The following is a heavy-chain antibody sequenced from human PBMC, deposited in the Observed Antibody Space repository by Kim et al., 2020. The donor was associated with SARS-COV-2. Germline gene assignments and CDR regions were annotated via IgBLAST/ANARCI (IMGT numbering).Heavy chain of an antibody. Sequence: IANYAQKFQGIVKITADKSTSTAYMELSSLRSEDTAVYYCARIIAAAADYWGQGTLVTVSS. CDR2: IA. J-gene: IGHJ4*02. V-gene: IGHV1-69*02. D-gene: IGHD6-13*01. CDR3: ARIIAAAADY.